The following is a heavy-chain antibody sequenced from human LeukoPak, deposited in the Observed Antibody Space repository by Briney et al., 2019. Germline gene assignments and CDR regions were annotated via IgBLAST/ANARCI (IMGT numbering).Heavy chain of an antibody. Sequence: GGSLRLSCAASGFTFSSYAMHWVRQAPGKGLEWVALIPYDGSNKYYADSVKGRFTISRDNSKNTLYLQMNSLRAEDTAVYYCAKDRDPYDYGSGSYYNGVFDYWGQGTLVTVSS. CDR3: AKDRDPYDYGSGSYYNGVFDY. J-gene: IGHJ4*02. CDR2: IPYDGSNK. V-gene: IGHV3-30*04. CDR1: GFTFSSYA. D-gene: IGHD3-10*01.